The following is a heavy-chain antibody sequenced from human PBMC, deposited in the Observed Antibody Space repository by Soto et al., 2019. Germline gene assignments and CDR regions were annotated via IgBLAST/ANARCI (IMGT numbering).Heavy chain of an antibody. D-gene: IGHD3-3*01. CDR1: GGTFSSYA. Sequence: QVQLVQSGAEVKKPGSSVKVSCKASGGTFSSYAISWVRQAPGQGLEWMGGIIPIFGTANYAQKFQRRVTITADESTSTAYMELSSLRSEDTAVYYCARASTIFGVVIIGAFDIWGQGTMVTVSS. CDR3: ARASTIFGVVIIGAFDI. CDR2: IIPIFGTA. V-gene: IGHV1-69*01. J-gene: IGHJ3*02.